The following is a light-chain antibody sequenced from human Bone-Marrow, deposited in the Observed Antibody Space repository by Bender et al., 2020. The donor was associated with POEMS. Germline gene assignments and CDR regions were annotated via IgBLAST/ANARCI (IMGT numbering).Light chain of an antibody. J-gene: IGLJ1*01. Sequence: NFMLTQPHSVSESPGKTVTISCTRSGGSIASNSVQWYQQRPGSSPTTVIYDNNHRPSEVPDRFSGSNSGNTANLTISGVEAGDEADYYCQVWDNDSNRHVFGTGTKVTVL. CDR2: DNN. V-gene: IGLV6-57*01. CDR3: QVWDNDSNRHV. CDR1: GGSIASNS.